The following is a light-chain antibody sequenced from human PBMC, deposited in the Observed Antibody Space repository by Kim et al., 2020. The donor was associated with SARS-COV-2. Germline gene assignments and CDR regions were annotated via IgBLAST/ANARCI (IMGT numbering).Light chain of an antibody. CDR3: QQYYSYPTIT. J-gene: IGKJ3*01. CDR2: AAS. V-gene: IGKV1-8*01. Sequence: STGDRVTITCRASQGISSYLAWYQQKPGKAPKLLIYAASTLQSGVPSRFSGSGSGTDFTLTISCLQSEDFATYYCQQYYSYPTITFGPGTKVDIK. CDR1: QGISSY.